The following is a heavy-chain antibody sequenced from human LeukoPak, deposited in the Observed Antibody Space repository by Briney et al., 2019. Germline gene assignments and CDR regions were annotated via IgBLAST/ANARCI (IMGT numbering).Heavy chain of an antibody. J-gene: IGHJ4*02. Sequence: GGSLRLSCAASGFTFSGYRMNWVRQAPGKGLEWVSSISSSGSYIYYADSVKGRFTISRDNAKNSVSLQMNNLRAEDTAVYYCTRDATQYLRYGYFDSWGQGILVTVSS. D-gene: IGHD2/OR15-2a*01. CDR3: TRDATQYLRYGYFDS. V-gene: IGHV3-21*01. CDR1: GFTFSGYR. CDR2: ISSSGSYI.